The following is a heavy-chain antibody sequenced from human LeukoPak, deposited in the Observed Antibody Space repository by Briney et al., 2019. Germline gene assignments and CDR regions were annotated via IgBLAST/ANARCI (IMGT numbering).Heavy chain of an antibody. Sequence: SKTLSLTCAVYGGSFSGYYWSWIRQPPGKGLEWIGEINHSGSTNYNPSLKSRVTISVDTSKNQFSLKLSSVTAADTAVYYCARAGYYGSGSPRSFDYWGQGTLVTVSS. D-gene: IGHD3-10*01. CDR3: ARAGYYGSGSPRSFDY. CDR1: GGSFSGYY. CDR2: INHSGST. J-gene: IGHJ4*02. V-gene: IGHV4-34*01.